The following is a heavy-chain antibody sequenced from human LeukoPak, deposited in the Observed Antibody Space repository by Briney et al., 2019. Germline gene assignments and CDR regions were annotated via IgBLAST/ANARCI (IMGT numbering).Heavy chain of an antibody. CDR3: ASAPYCSGGSCLEEDAFDI. CDR2: INHSGST. V-gene: IGHV4-34*01. Sequence: SETLSLTCAVYGGSFSGYYWSWIRQPPGKGLEWIGEINHSGSTNYNPSLKSRVTISVDTSKNQFSLKLSSVTAADTAVYYCASAPYCSGGSCLEEDAFDIWGQGTMVTVSS. CDR1: GGSFSGYY. D-gene: IGHD2-15*01. J-gene: IGHJ3*02.